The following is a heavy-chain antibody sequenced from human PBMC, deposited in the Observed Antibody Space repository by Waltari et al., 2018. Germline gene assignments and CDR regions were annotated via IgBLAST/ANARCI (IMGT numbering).Heavy chain of an antibody. CDR3: ATALGDNTSASRPFHL. V-gene: IGHV1-69-2*01. D-gene: IGHD3-10*01. J-gene: IGHJ3*01. Sequence: EVQLRQSGAELRKPGTPVKISCKASGYTFSDYYIHWVQQAPGKGLQWVEIVDPEDGQAIYAEKFQGRVTITADTSTDTAYLELSSLTSEDTAVFYCATALGDNTSASRPFHLWGQGTVITVSS. CDR1: GYTFSDYY. CDR2: VDPEDGQA.